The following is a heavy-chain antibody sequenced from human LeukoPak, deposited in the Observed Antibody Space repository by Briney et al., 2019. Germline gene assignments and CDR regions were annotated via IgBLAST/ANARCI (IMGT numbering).Heavy chain of an antibody. J-gene: IGHJ4*02. CDR2: ISGSSGST. CDR1: GFTFSSYA. CDR3: ARGYYYDSSEYYFDY. V-gene: IGHV3-23*01. D-gene: IGHD3-22*01. Sequence: GGSLRLSCAASGFTFSSYAMSWVRQAPGKGLEWVSGISGSSGSTYSADSVKGRFTISRDNSKNTLYLQMNSLRAEDTAVYYCARGYYYDSSEYYFDYWGQGTPVTVSS.